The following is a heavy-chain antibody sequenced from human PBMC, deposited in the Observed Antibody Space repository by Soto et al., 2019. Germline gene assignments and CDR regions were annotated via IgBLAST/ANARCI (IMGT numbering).Heavy chain of an antibody. V-gene: IGHV3-23*01. J-gene: IGHJ5*02. CDR1: GFTFNSYA. CDR3: AKDGYDILTGPNWFDP. CDR2: ISGSGGST. D-gene: IGHD3-9*01. Sequence: PGGSLRLSCAASGFTFNSYAMSWVRQNPGKGLEWVSAISGSGGSTYYADSVKGRFTISRDNSKNTLYLQMNSLRAEDTAVYYCAKDGYDILTGPNWFDPWGQGTLVTVSS.